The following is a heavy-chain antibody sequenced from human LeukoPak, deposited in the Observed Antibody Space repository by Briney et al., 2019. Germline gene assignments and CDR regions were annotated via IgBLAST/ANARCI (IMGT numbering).Heavy chain of an antibody. D-gene: IGHD6-19*01. CDR1: GFTFSNAW. CDR2: IRSKTDGGTA. V-gene: IGHV3-15*01. Sequence: PGGSLRLSCAASGFTFSNAWMSWVRQSPGKGLEWVVRIRSKTDGGTADYAAPVNGRFTISRDDSKNTLYLQMNSLKTEDTAVYYCTTYSSGWYWGQGTLVTVSS. J-gene: IGHJ4*02. CDR3: TTYSSGWY.